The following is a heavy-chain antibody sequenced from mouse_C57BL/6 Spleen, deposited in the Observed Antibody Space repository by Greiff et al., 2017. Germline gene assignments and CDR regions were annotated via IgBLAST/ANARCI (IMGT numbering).Heavy chain of an antibody. Sequence: EVQLVESGGDLVKPGGSLKLSCAASGFTFSSYGMSWVRQTPDKRLEWVATISSGGSYTYYPDSVKGRFTISRDNAKNTLYLQMSSLKSEDTAMYYWARRGGSSYHWYFDVWGTGTTVTVSS. CDR3: ARRGGSSYHWYFDV. D-gene: IGHD1-1*01. CDR1: GFTFSSYG. CDR2: ISSGGSYT. J-gene: IGHJ1*03. V-gene: IGHV5-6*01.